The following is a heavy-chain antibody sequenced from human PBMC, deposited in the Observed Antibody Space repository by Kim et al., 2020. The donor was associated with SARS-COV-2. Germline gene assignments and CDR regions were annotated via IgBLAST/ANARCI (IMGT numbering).Heavy chain of an antibody. D-gene: IGHD2-15*01. Sequence: RFTISRDNSKNTLYLQMNSLRAEDTAVYYCAKRGYCSGGSCYSATNWFDPWGQGTLVTVSS. J-gene: IGHJ5*02. V-gene: IGHV3-23*01. CDR3: AKRGYCSGGSCYSATNWFDP.